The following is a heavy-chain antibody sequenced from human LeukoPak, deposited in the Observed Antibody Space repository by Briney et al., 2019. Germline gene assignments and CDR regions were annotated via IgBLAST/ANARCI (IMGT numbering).Heavy chain of an antibody. CDR1: GFTFSDYY. V-gene: IGHV3-11*01. J-gene: IGHJ3*02. CDR2: ISSSGSTI. Sequence: GGSLRLSCAASGFTFSDYYMSWIRQAPGKGLEWVSYISSSGSTIYYADSVKGRFTISRDNAKNSLYLQMNSLRAEDTAVYYCAREKDTGSNHAKIRYDIWGQGTMVTVSS. CDR3: AREKDTGSNHAKIRYDI. D-gene: IGHD1-26*01.